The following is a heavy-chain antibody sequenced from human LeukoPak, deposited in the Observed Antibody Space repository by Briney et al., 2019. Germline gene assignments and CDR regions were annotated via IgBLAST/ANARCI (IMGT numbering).Heavy chain of an antibody. CDR3: ARGLRYFDWLFATFDY. D-gene: IGHD3-9*01. V-gene: IGHV3-21*01. J-gene: IGHJ4*02. CDR1: AFTFSSYS. CDR2: ISSSSSYI. Sequence: GGSLRLSCAASAFTFSSYSMNWVRQAPGNGLEWVSSISSSSSYIYYADSVKGRFTIARDNAKNSLYLQMNSLRAEDTAVYYCARGLRYFDWLFATFDYWGQGTLVTVSS.